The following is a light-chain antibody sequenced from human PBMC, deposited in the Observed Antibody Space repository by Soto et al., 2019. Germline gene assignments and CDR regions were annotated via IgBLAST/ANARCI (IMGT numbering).Light chain of an antibody. J-gene: IGKJ1*01. CDR3: QQYNNYRT. CDR2: KAS. V-gene: IGKV1-5*03. Sequence: DIQMTQSPSTLSASVGDRVTITCRASQSISIYLAWYQQKPGKAPKLLIYKASSLESGVPSRFSGSGSGTEFTLTISSLQPDDFATYYCQQYNNYRTFGQGTKVEIK. CDR1: QSISIY.